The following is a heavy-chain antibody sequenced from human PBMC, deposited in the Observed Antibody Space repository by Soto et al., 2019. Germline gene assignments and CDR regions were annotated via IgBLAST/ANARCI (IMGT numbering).Heavy chain of an antibody. D-gene: IGHD2-21*02. CDR2: INPNSGGT. V-gene: IGHV1-2*02. CDR1: GYTFTGYY. J-gene: IGHJ4*02. CDR3: ARGTPQSEGRLAYCGGDCYSYYFDY. Sequence: ASVKVSCKASGYTFTGYYMHWVRQAPGQGLEWMGWINPNSGGTNYAQKFQGRVTMTRDTSISTAYMELSRLRSDDTAVYYCARGTPQSEGRLAYCGGDCYSYYFDYWRQRNLVTASS.